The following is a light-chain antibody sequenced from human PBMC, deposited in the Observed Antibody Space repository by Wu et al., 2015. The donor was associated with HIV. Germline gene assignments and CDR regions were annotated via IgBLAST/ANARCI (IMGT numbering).Light chain of an antibody. J-gene: IGKJ2*03. CDR1: QSVSSSY. CDR3: QQYDRSPPLYS. CDR2: GAS. Sequence: EIVLTQSPGTLSLSPGERATLSCRASQSVSSSYLAWYQQKPGQAPRLLIYGASSRATGIPDRFSGSGSGTDFTLTISRLEPEDFAVYYCQQYDRSPPLYSFGQGTKLEI. V-gene: IGKV3-20*01.